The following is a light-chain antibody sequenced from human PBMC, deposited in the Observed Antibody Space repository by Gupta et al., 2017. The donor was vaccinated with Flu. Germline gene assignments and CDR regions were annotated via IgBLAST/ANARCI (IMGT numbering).Light chain of an antibody. CDR2: GAS. Sequence: EIVLTQSPGTLSLSPGESATLTCRASQSVTISSLAWYQQKPGQAPRLIIYGASRRAPGIPDRFIGSESGTEFTLTISRREPEDFAVYYCQQEGSTTITFGQGTLMEIK. J-gene: IGKJ5*01. CDR1: QSVTISS. V-gene: IGKV3-20*01. CDR3: QQEGSTTIT.